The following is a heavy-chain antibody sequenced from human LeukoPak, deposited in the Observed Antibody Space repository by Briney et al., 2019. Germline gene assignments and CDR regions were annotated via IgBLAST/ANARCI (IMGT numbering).Heavy chain of an antibody. CDR1: GFTFSIYW. Sequence: GSLRLSCAASGFTFSIYWMSWVRQAPGKGLEWVANIKQDGSERYYVDSVKGRFTISKGNAKNTVYLQMNSLRAEDTAVYYCVSFYETYWGRGTLVTVSS. D-gene: IGHD2/OR15-2a*01. J-gene: IGHJ4*02. CDR2: IKQDGSER. V-gene: IGHV3-7*01. CDR3: VSFYETY.